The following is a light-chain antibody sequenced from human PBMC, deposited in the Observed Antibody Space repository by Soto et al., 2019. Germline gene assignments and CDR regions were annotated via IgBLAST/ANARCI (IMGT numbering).Light chain of an antibody. CDR2: EVS. CDR1: SSDVSGYNY. V-gene: IGLV2-14*01. J-gene: IGLJ1*01. Sequence: QSALTQPASVSGSPGRSITISCTGTSSDVSGYNYVSWYQQHPGKAPKLMIYEVSNRPSGVSNRFSGSKSGNTASLTISGLQAEDEADYYCSSYTSSSTLVFGTGTKVTVL. CDR3: SSYTSSSTLV.